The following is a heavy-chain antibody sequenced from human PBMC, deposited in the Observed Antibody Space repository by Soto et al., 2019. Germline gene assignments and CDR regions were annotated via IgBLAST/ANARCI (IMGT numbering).Heavy chain of an antibody. J-gene: IGHJ4*02. D-gene: IGHD3-22*01. CDR1: GGSISSGDYY. Sequence: SETLSLTCTVSGGSISSGDYYWSWIRQPPGKGLEWIGYIYYSGSTYYNPSLKSRVTISVDTSKNQFSLKLSSVTAADTAVYYCAXTGRDYYDSSGYYYFDYWGPGTLVTVSS. CDR3: AXTGRDYYDSSGYYYFDY. CDR2: IYYSGST. V-gene: IGHV4-30-4*01.